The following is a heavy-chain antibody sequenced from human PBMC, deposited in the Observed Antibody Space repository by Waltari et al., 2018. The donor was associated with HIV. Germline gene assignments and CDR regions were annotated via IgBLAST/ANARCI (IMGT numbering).Heavy chain of an antibody. CDR1: GYTFNTYD. J-gene: IGHJ6*03. V-gene: IGHV1-8*01. D-gene: IGHD1-26*01. CDR3: ARAKGAMIGDYHYYMDV. CDR2: VNPKSGNT. Sequence: QVQLVQPGAEVRKPGASVKVSCKASGYTFNTYDINWVRQATGQGPEWVGWVNPKSGNTGCAQKFQGRVNMTSNSSLNIAYMELNNLTSDDTAVYYCARAKGAMIGDYHYYMDVWGGGTTVIVSS.